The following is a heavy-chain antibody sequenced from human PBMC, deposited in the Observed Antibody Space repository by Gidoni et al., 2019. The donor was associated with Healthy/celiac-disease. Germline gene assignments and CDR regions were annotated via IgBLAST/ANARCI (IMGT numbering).Heavy chain of an antibody. CDR1: VFPFDDYA. J-gene: IGHJ4*02. CDR3: AKDYYGSGTEGPFDY. D-gene: IGHD3-10*01. CDR2: ISWNSGSI. Sequence: EVQLLESGGGLVQPGRSLRLSCAASVFPFDDYAMHWVRQAPGKGLEWVSGISWNSGSIGYADSVKGRFTISRDNAKNSLYLQMNSLRAEDTALYYCAKDYYGSGTEGPFDYWGQGTLVTVSS. V-gene: IGHV3-9*01.